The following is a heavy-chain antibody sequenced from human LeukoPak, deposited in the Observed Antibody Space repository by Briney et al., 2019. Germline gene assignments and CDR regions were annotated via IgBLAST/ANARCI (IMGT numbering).Heavy chain of an antibody. V-gene: IGHV3-23*01. D-gene: IGHD3-9*01. CDR3: AKYNDNSPKRNHICY. CDR2: ISGSGGST. CDR1: GFTFSSYA. Sequence: GGSLRLSCAASGFTFSSYAMSWLRQPPGKGVEWVSAISGSGGSTYYADSVKGQFTISRDNSKNTLYLQMNSLRAEDTAVYYCAKYNDNSPKRNHICYWGQGTLVTVSS. J-gene: IGHJ4*02.